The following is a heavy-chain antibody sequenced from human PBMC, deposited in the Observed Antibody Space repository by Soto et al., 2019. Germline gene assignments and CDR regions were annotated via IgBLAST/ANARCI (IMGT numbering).Heavy chain of an antibody. D-gene: IGHD5-18*01. J-gene: IGHJ4*02. V-gene: IGHV4-59*01. CDR3: ARVEGWTDSYGLFDY. CDR2: THHAGDP. Sequence: QVQVQESGPGLVKPSETLSLTCTVSGDSITNFYGSWIRQTPGKGLEWIGYTHHAGDPTYNPSFKSRATISVDRSTNQLSLKLRSVTTADTALYYCARVEGWTDSYGLFDYWGQGVLVTVSS. CDR1: GDSITNFY.